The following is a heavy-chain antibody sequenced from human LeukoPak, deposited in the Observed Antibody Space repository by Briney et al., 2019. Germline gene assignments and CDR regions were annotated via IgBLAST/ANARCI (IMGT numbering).Heavy chain of an antibody. Sequence: PSETLSLACTVSGGSISSYYWSWIRQPPGKGLEWIGYIYYSGSTNYNPSLKSRVTISVDTSKNQFSLKLSSVTAADTAVYYCARASSRYCSGGSCYSDYYYYMDVWGKGTTVTVSS. V-gene: IGHV4-59*01. CDR3: ARASSRYCSGGSCYSDYYYYMDV. CDR2: IYYSGST. J-gene: IGHJ6*03. CDR1: GGSISSYY. D-gene: IGHD2-15*01.